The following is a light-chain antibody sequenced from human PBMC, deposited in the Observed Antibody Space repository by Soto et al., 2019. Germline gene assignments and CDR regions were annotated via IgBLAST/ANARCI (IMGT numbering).Light chain of an antibody. CDR3: QQYVASPYT. V-gene: IGKV3-20*01. CDR1: QSINSRS. J-gene: IGKJ2*01. CDR2: DAS. Sequence: DIVLTQSPGTLSLSPGERATLSCGASQSINSRSLAWYQQKPGQAPRLLIYDASSRATGIPDRFSASGSGTDFTLTISGLEPEDFAVYYCQQYVASPYTFGQGTKVDIK.